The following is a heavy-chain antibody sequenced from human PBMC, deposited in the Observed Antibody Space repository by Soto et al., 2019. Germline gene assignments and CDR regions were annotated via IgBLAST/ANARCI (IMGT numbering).Heavy chain of an antibody. J-gene: IGHJ5*02. CDR3: ARGYCSSTDCYANWFDP. CDR2: IYSAGGT. D-gene: IGHD2-2*01. Sequence: EVQLVESGGGLVQPGGSLRLSCAASGFTVSSSYMSWVRQAPGKGLEWVSLIYSAGGTHYSDSVKGRFTISRDSFKNTLYLQMNCLRAEDTALYYCARGYCSSTDCYANWFDPWGQGTLVTVSS. CDR1: GFTVSSSY. V-gene: IGHV3-66*01.